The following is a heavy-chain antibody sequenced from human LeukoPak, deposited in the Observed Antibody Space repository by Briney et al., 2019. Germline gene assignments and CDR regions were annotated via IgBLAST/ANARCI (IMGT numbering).Heavy chain of an antibody. CDR1: GGSFSGYY. D-gene: IGHD2-2*01. CDR3: ARESYCSSTSCRDY. J-gene: IGHJ4*02. V-gene: IGHV4-34*01. Sequence: SETLSLTCAVYGGSFSGYYWSWIRQPPGKGLEWIGEINHSGSTNYNPSLKSRVTISVDTSKNQFSLKLSSVTAADTAVYYCARESYCSSTSCRDYWGQGTLVTVSS. CDR2: INHSGST.